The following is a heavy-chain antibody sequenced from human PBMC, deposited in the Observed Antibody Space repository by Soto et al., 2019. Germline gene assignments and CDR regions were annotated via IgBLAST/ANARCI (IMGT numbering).Heavy chain of an antibody. Sequence: RGESLKISCKGSGYSFTSYWIGWVRQMPGKGLEWMGIIYPGDSDTRYSPSFQGQVTISADKSISTAYLQWSSLKASDTAMYYCARLGDSRYCISTSCNQTPYYYYGMDVWGQGTTVTVSS. V-gene: IGHV5-51*01. D-gene: IGHD2-2*01. CDR1: GYSFTSYW. J-gene: IGHJ6*02. CDR2: IYPGDSDT. CDR3: ARLGDSRYCISTSCNQTPYYYYGMDV.